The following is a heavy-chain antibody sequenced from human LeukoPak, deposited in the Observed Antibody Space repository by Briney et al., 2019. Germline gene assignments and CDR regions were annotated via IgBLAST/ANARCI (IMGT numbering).Heavy chain of an antibody. J-gene: IGHJ4*02. CDR3: ASASRND. Sequence: QSGGSLRLSCAASGFTVSRTYMSWVRQAPGKGLEWVSVIYSDGNTYYAASVKGRFTISRDISKNTVYLQMNSLRVGDTAVYYCASASRNDWGPGTLVTVSS. CDR1: GFTVSRTY. D-gene: IGHD1-14*01. V-gene: IGHV3-53*01. CDR2: IYSDGNT.